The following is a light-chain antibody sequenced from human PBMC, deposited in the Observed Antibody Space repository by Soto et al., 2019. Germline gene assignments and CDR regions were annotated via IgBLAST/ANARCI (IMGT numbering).Light chain of an antibody. CDR3: QQSYSTPLT. V-gene: IGKV1-39*01. CDR1: QSISSN. CDR2: AAS. Sequence: DIQMSQSPSSLSACVGDRVTITCRASQSISSNLNWYQQKPGKAPKLLIYAASSLQSGVPSRFSGGGSGTDFTLTISSLQPEDFATYSCQQSYSTPLTFGGGTKVDI. J-gene: IGKJ4*01.